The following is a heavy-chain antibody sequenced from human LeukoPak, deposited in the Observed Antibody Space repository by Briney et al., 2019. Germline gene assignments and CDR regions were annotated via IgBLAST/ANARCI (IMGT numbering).Heavy chain of an antibody. V-gene: IGHV3-74*01. D-gene: IGHD1-14*01. J-gene: IGHJ4*02. Sequence: GGSLRLSCAAPGFTFSSYWMHWVRQAPGKGLVWVSRISTDGSSTSYADSVKGRFTISRDNAENTLYLQMNSLRAEDTAVYYCARVGTGTTRDYWGQGTLVTVSS. CDR1: GFTFSSYW. CDR2: ISTDGSST. CDR3: ARVGTGTTRDY.